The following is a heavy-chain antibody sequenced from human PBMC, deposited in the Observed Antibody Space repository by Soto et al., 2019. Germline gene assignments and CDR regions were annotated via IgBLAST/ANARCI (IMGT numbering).Heavy chain of an antibody. CDR1: GYSFTDFW. Sequence: GESLKISCKGVGYSFTDFWITWVRQVPGKGLEWMGKIDPPDSYTNYSPSFQGHVTMSVDKSINTAYLQWSSLKASDTAIYYCARRGYHVSLGYYYAMDVWGQGTTVTVSS. V-gene: IGHV5-10-1*01. D-gene: IGHD2-15*01. CDR2: IDPPDSYT. J-gene: IGHJ6*02. CDR3: ARRGYHVSLGYYYAMDV.